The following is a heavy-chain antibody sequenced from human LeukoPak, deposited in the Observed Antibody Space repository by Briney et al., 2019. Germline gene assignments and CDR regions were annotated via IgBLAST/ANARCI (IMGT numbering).Heavy chain of an antibody. CDR1: GGSISGYF. V-gene: IGHV4-4*07. D-gene: IGHD5-12*01. Sequence: SETLSLTCTVSGGSISGYFWSWIRQPAGKGLEWIGRIYSSGSNNYNPSLKSRVTMSLDTSKNHLSLNLSSVTAADTAVYYCAREPTSGREPTSGRPLDYWGQGNPGHRLL. J-gene: IGHJ4*02. CDR3: AREPTSGREPTSGRPLDY. CDR2: IYSSGSN.